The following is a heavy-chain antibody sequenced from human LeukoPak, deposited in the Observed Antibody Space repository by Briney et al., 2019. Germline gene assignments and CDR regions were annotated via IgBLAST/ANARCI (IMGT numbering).Heavy chain of an antibody. Sequence: PSETLSLTCRVTGVSITDYYWSWIRQPPGKGLEWIGYIYYKGYTNYSPSLKSRVTISMDTSKSQFSLKLRSVTAADTAVYYCASTPLSDLDIWGQGTMVIVSS. J-gene: IGHJ3*02. V-gene: IGHV4-59*01. CDR1: GVSITDYY. CDR3: ASTPLSDLDI. CDR2: IYYKGYT.